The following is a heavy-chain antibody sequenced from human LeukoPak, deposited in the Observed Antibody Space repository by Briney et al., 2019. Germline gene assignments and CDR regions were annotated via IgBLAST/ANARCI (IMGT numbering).Heavy chain of an antibody. V-gene: IGHV4-30-2*01. J-gene: IGHJ4*02. CDR1: GASISRGGYS. D-gene: IGHD3-10*01. CDR2: IYHSGST. Sequence: SQTLSLTCDVSGASISRGGYSWSWIRQPPGKGPEWIGYIYHSGSTYYNPSLKSRVTISMDRSKNQFSLKLSSVTAADTAVYYCARHLYGSGSPLDYWGQGILVTVSS. CDR3: ARHLYGSGSPLDY.